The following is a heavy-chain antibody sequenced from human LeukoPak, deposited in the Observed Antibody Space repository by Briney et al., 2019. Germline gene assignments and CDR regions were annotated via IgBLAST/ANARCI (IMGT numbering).Heavy chain of an antibody. J-gene: IGHJ4*02. D-gene: IGHD4-17*01. V-gene: IGHV4-59*01. CDR3: ATASGDFRAEGRYFDS. CDR1: GGSISSYY. Sequence: SETLSLTCTVSGGSISSYYWSWIRQTPGKGLEFIGYVHYSGTTNYNPSLRSRVTISIDTSRKHFFLKLKSVTAADTPVYYCATASGDFRAEGRYFDSWGQGTLVTVSS. CDR2: VHYSGTT.